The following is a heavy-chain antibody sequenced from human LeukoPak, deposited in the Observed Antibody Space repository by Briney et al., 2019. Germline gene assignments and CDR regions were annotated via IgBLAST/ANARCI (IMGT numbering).Heavy chain of an antibody. CDR2: INHSGST. D-gene: IGHD3-22*01. CDR1: GGSFSGYY. CDR3: ARKARTSGYYPPYYYYMDV. J-gene: IGHJ6*03. Sequence: SETLSLTCAVYGGSFSGYYWSWLRQPPGKGLEWIGEINHSGSTNYNPSLKSRVTISVDTSKNQFSLKLSSVTAADTAVYYCARKARTSGYYPPYYYYMDVWGKGTTVTVSS. V-gene: IGHV4-34*01.